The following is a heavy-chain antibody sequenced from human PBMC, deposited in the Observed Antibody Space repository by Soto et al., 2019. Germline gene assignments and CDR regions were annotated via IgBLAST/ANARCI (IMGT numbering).Heavy chain of an antibody. CDR3: ARDLGGPDY. Sequence: GGSLRLSCAASGFSLSPYWMHWVRQAPGRGLEWVARLSSDGFGAAYADSVKGRFFTSRDIARNTLSLQMNSLRADDTAVYYCARDLGGPDYWGRGTSVTVSS. J-gene: IGHJ4*02. D-gene: IGHD3-16*01. V-gene: IGHV3-74*03. CDR2: LSSDGFGA. CDR1: GFSLSPYW.